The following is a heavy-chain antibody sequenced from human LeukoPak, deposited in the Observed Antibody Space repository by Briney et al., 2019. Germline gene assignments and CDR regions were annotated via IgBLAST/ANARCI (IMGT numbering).Heavy chain of an antibody. J-gene: IGHJ4*02. CDR1: GGTFSSYA. CDR2: IIPIFGTA. V-gene: IGHV1-69*13. D-gene: IGHD2-15*01. CDR3: ARYCSGGSCPKGYFDY. Sequence: SVKVSCEASGGTFSSYAISWVRQAPGQGLEWXXGIIPIFGTANYAQKFQGRVTITADESTSTAYMELSSLRPEDTAVYYCARYCSGGSCPKGYFDYWGQGTLVTVSS.